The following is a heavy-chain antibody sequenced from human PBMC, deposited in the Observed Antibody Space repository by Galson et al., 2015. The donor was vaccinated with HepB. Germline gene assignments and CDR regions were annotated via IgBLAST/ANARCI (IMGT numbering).Heavy chain of an antibody. CDR1: GGPFISHA. Sequence: SVKVSCKASGGPFISHAISWVRQAPGQGFEWMGRIIPVVGVGNYAPKFQGRVTITADESTSTVYMELRSLGSEDTAMYYCARSPYDSSGIRLGNWGQGTLVTVSS. CDR3: ARSPYDSSGIRLGN. V-gene: IGHV1-69*04. CDR2: IIPVVGVG. D-gene: IGHD3-22*01. J-gene: IGHJ4*02.